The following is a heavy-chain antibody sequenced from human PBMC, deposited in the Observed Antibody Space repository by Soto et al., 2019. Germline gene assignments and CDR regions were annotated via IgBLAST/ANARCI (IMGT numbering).Heavy chain of an antibody. Sequence: GGSLRLSCAASGFTFSTYGMHWVREAPGKGLEWVAVIWYDGSSKHYADSVKGRFTISRDNSKNTLYLQLNSLRAEDTAVYYCARDHYSSYYYYYGMDVWGQGTTVTVSS. CDR1: GFTFSTYG. CDR2: IWYDGSSK. J-gene: IGHJ6*02. D-gene: IGHD5-18*01. V-gene: IGHV3-33*01. CDR3: ARDHYSSYYYYYGMDV.